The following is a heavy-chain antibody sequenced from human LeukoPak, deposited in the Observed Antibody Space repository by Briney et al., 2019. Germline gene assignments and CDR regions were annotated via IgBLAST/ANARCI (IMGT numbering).Heavy chain of an antibody. CDR1: GFTFSSYA. CDR2: ISYDGSNK. D-gene: IGHD3-3*01. V-gene: IGHV3-30-3*01. J-gene: IGHJ6*03. Sequence: PGGSLRLSCAASGFTFSSYAMHWVRQAPGKGLEWVAVISYDGSNKYYADSVKGRFTISRDNSKNTLYLQMNSLRAEDTAVYYCARNGKGPRPSGYFPDYYYYYMDVWGKGTTVTVSS. CDR3: ARNGKGPRPSGYFPDYYYYYMDV.